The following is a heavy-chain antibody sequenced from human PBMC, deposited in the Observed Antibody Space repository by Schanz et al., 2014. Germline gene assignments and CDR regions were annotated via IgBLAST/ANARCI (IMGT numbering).Heavy chain of an antibody. CDR1: GFPLSNYR. CDR2: TSHDGSFT. CDR3: VRDTDYHFDY. J-gene: IGHJ4*02. Sequence: EVRLVESGGGLVKPGGSLRLSCVVSGFPLSNYRMNWVRQSPGKGLVWVSRTSHDGSFTTFADSVKGRFTISRDNAKNALYLQMNSLRAEDTAVYYCVRDTDYHFDYWGQGTLVTVSS. V-gene: IGHV3-74*01. D-gene: IGHD4-17*01.